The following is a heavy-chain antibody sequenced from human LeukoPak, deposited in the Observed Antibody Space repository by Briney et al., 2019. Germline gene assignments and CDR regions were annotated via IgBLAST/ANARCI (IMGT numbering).Heavy chain of an antibody. CDR2: IKKDGSEK. D-gene: IGHD2-2*01. CDR1: GFTFSSYA. V-gene: IGHV3-7*01. Sequence: PGGSLRLSCAASGFTFSSYAMSWVRQAPGKGLEWVANIKKDGSEKYYVDSVKGRFTISRDNAKNSLYLQMNSLRAEDTAVYYCARIPRRAFIVVVPAAYGAHFDYWGQGTLVTVSS. J-gene: IGHJ4*02. CDR3: ARIPRRAFIVVVPAAYGAHFDY.